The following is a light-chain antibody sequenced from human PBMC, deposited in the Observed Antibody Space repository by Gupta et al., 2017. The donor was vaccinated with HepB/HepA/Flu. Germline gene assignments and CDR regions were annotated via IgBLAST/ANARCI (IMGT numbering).Light chain of an antibody. CDR3: SACDSIIGAQV. CDR1: SNNVGNQG. V-gene: IGLV10-54*04. CDR2: KNN. J-gene: IGLJ2*01. Sequence: HAGLTLPPPVPKGLRQTATLTCPWNSNNVGNQGAALLQQHQGHPPKLLSYKNNNRPSGISGRFSASRSGNTSSLTITGLQPEDEADYYCSACDSIIGAQVFGGGTKLTVL.